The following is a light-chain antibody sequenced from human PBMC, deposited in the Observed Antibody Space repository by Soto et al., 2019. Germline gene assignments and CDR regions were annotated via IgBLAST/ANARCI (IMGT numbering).Light chain of an antibody. V-gene: IGKV3-11*01. Sequence: EIVLTQSPATLSLSPGERATLFCRASQTISNYLAWYQQKPGQAPRLLIYDASNRAAGIPARFSGSGSGTDVILTNSSLEPEDLAVYYCQQRTNWPLTFGGGTKVEIK. CDR2: DAS. CDR1: QTISNY. J-gene: IGKJ4*01. CDR3: QQRTNWPLT.